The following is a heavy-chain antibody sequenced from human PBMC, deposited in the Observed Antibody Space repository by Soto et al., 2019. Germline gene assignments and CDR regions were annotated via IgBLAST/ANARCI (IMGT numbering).Heavy chain of an antibody. CDR3: ARGQEIAARHVDYYYYGMDV. D-gene: IGHD6-6*01. V-gene: IGHV5-10-1*01. J-gene: IGHJ6*02. Sequence: PGESLKISCKGSGYSFTSYWISWVRQMPGKGLEWMGRIDPSDSYTNYSPSFQGHVTISADKSISTAYLQWSSLKASDTAMYYCARGQEIAARHVDYYYYGMDVWGQGTTVTVSS. CDR2: IDPSDSYT. CDR1: GYSFTSYW.